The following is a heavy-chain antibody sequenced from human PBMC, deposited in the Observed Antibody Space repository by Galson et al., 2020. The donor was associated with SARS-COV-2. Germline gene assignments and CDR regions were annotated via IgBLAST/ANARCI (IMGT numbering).Heavy chain of an antibody. D-gene: IGHD6-13*01. J-gene: IGHJ6*02. Sequence: GGSLRLSCAASGFTVSSNYMSWVRQAPGKGLEWVSVIYSGGSTYYADSVKGRFTISRDNSKNTLYLQMNSLRAEDTAVYYCARDIAAAAHSRYYYYYYGMDVWGQWTTVTVSS. CDR3: ARDIAAAAHSRYYYYYYGMDV. CDR2: IYSGGST. CDR1: GFTVSSNY. V-gene: IGHV3-53*01.